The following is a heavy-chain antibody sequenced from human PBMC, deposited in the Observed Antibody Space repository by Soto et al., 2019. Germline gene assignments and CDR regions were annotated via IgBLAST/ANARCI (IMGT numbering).Heavy chain of an antibody. CDR3: ASPAGIAAAGPTRMNFDY. Sequence: GASVKVSCKASGGTFSSYAISWVRQAPGQGLEWMGGVIPIFGTANYAQKFQGRVTITADESTSTAYMELSSLISEDTAVYYCASPAGIAAAGPTRMNFDYWGQGTLVTSPQ. CDR1: GGTFSSYA. CDR2: VIPIFGTA. D-gene: IGHD6-13*01. V-gene: IGHV1-69*13. J-gene: IGHJ4*02.